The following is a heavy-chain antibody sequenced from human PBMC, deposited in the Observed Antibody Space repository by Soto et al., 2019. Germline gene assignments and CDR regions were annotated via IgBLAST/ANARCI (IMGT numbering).Heavy chain of an antibody. Sequence: QVQLVESGGGVVQPGRSLRLSCAASGFTFSSYGMHWVRQAPGKGLEWVAVIWYDGSNKYYADSVKGRFTISRDNSKHTLYLQMNSLRAEDTAVYYCARGGGYRYYFDYWGQGTLVTVSS. J-gene: IGHJ4*02. D-gene: IGHD6-25*01. CDR3: ARGGGYRYYFDY. V-gene: IGHV3-33*01. CDR1: GFTFSSYG. CDR2: IWYDGSNK.